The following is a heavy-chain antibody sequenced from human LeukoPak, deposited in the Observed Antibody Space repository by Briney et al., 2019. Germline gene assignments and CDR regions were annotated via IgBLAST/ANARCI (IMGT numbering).Heavy chain of an antibody. D-gene: IGHD2-15*01. Sequence: PSQTLSLTCTVSGGSINSGGYYWSWLRQHPGKGLEWIGYIYYSGSTYYNPSLKSRVTMSVDTSKNQFSLKLSSVTAADTAVYYCARTGVEGVVVTGYFDSWGQGILVTVSS. CDR2: IYYSGST. J-gene: IGHJ4*02. CDR3: ARTGVEGVVVTGYFDS. V-gene: IGHV4-31*03. CDR1: GGSINSGGYY.